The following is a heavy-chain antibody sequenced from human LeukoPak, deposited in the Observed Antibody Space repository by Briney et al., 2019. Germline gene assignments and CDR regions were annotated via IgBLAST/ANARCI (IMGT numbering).Heavy chain of an antibody. V-gene: IGHV3-23*01. CDR1: GFTFSGYA. Sequence: GGSLRLSCAASGFTFSGYAMGWVRQAPGKGLEWVSTITRGGAGTYYADSVKGRFTISRDNSKNTLYLRVNRLRAEDTAVYYCARDHPNCVGTDCLLFDYWGQGTLVTVSS. J-gene: IGHJ4*02. CDR2: ITRGGAGT. CDR3: ARDHPNCVGTDCLLFDY. D-gene: IGHD2-21*01.